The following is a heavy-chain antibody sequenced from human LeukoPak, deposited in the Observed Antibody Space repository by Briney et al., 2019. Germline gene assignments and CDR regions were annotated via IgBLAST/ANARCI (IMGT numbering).Heavy chain of an antibody. V-gene: IGHV3-23*01. J-gene: IGHJ3*02. Sequence: SGGSLRLSCAASGFTLSSYAMTWVRQAPGRGLEWVSSVDGGGGGTYYADSVKGRFTISRDNSKNTLYLQMNSLRAEDTAVYYCAKATGITMIVVVLDAFDIWGQGTMVTVSS. CDR1: GFTLSSYA. CDR3: AKATGITMIVVVLDAFDI. CDR2: VDGGGGGT. D-gene: IGHD3-22*01.